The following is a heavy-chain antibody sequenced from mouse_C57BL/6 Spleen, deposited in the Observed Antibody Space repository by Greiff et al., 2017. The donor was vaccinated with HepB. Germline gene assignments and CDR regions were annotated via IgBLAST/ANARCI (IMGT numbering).Heavy chain of an antibody. V-gene: IGHV1-69*01. CDR3: ARNYYGSSPMDY. Sequence: VQLQQSGAELVMPGASVKLSYKASGYTFTSYWMHWVKQRPGQGLEWIGEIDPSDSYTNYNQQFKGKSTLSVDKSSSTAYMQISSLTSKDSAVYYCARNYYGSSPMDYWGQGTSVTVSS. D-gene: IGHD1-1*01. J-gene: IGHJ4*01. CDR1: GYTFTSYW. CDR2: IDPSDSYT.